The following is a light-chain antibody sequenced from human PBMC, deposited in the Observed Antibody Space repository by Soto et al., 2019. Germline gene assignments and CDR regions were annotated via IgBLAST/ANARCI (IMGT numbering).Light chain of an antibody. CDR3: CSYAGSNNPYV. J-gene: IGLJ1*01. V-gene: IGLV2-23*01. CDR1: SSDVGSYNL. CDR2: EGS. Sequence: SALTQPASVSGSPGQSITISCTGTSSDVGSYNLVSWYQQHPGKAPKLIIYEGSKWPSGVSNRFSGSKSGNTASLTISGLQAEDEADYYCCSYAGSNNPYVFGAGTKVTVL.